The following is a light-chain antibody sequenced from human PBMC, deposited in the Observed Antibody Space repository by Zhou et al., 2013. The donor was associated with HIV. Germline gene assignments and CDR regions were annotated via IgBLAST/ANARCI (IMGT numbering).Light chain of an antibody. J-gene: IGKJ2*01. Sequence: EIVMTQSPATLSVSPGDRATLSCRASQSVANNLAWYQQKPGQAPRLLIYGASSRATGIPDRFSGSGSGTDFTLTISRLEPEDFAVYYCQQYGSSPYTFGQGTKLEIK. CDR2: GAS. CDR3: QQYGSSPYT. V-gene: IGKV3-20*01. CDR1: QSVANN.